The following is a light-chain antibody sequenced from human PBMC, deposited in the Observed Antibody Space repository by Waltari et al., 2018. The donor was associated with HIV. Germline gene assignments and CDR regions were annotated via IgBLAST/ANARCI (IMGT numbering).Light chain of an antibody. J-gene: IGLJ2*01. V-gene: IGLV1-51*01. Sequence: GQTVTISCSGSTSNIGTKYVSWYQQFPGAAPKLLIYDNNKRPSGIPDRFSGFKSGTSATLDITRLQTGDEADYYCGTWDSTLSGGQVFGGGTKLTVL. CDR3: GTWDSTLSGGQV. CDR2: DNN. CDR1: TSNIGTKY.